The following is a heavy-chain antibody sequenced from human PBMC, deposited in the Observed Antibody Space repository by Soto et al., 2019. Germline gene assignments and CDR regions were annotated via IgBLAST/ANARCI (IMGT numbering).Heavy chain of an antibody. CDR1: GFIFSNDA. CDR2: ISGSGDRT. J-gene: IGHJ4*02. D-gene: IGHD2-8*01. CDR3: ANWVQGTMVYFDY. V-gene: IGHV3-23*01. Sequence: GSLRLSCAASGFIFSNDAMTWARQAPGKGLEWVSSISGSGDRTYYADSVKGRFTISRDNSQSTLYLQMNSLRAYDTAVYYCANWVQGTMVYFDYWGLGTLVTVSS.